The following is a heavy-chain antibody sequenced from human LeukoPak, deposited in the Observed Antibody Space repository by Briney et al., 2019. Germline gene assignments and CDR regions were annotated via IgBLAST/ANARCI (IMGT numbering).Heavy chain of an antibody. CDR2: ISYDGSNK. Sequence: GGSLRLSCAASGFTFSSYAMHWVRQAPGKGLEWVSVISYDGSNKYYADSVRGRFTISRDNSKNTLYLQMNSLRAEDTAVYYCARAYDYYYWGQGTLVTVSS. CDR3: ARAYDYYY. CDR1: GFTFSSYA. V-gene: IGHV3-30*04. D-gene: IGHD3-3*01. J-gene: IGHJ4*02.